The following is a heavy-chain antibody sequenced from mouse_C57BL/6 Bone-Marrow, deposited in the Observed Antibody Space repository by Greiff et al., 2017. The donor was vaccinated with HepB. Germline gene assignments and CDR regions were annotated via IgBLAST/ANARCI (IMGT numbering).Heavy chain of an antibody. D-gene: IGHD1-1*01. CDR2: IYPSDSET. CDR1: GYTFTSYW. Sequence: VQLQQPGAELVRPGSSVKLSCKASGYTFTSYWMDWVKQRPGQGLEWIGNIYPSDSETHYNQKFKDKATLTVDKSSSTAYMQLSSLTSEDSAVYYCARGRYYYGSSFYYFDYWGQGTTLTVSS. J-gene: IGHJ2*01. CDR3: ARGRYYYGSSFYYFDY. V-gene: IGHV1-61*01.